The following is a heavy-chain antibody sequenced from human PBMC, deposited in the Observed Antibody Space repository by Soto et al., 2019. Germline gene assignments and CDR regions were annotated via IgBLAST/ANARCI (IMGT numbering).Heavy chain of an antibody. CDR2: VSHDGRNT. CDR3: ASLRLAYCGGDCVR. V-gene: IGHV3-30*03. D-gene: IGHD2-21*02. CDR1: GFTFSDYA. J-gene: IGHJ6*02. Sequence: PGGSLRLSCAASGFTFSDYAMHWVCQAPGKGLEWVAVVSHDGRNTHYADSVKGRFTISRDSSKNTVSLEMTSLRAEDTAVYYCASLRLAYCGGDCVRWGQGTTVTVSS.